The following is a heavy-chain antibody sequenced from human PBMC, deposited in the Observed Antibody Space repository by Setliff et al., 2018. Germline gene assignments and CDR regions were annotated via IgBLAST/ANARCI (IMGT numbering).Heavy chain of an antibody. D-gene: IGHD3-16*01. CDR3: ARDRRGGYGAINWFDP. CDR1: GDSIVRGGYY. J-gene: IGHJ5*02. V-gene: IGHV4-31*03. CDR2: IYYSGST. Sequence: PSETLSLTCSVSGDSIVRGGYYWSWIRQQPGKGLEWIASIYYSGSTYYNPSLKSRLRVSMDSSKNQFYLDLSSVTAADTAVYYCARDRRGGYGAINWFDPWGQGTLVTVSS.